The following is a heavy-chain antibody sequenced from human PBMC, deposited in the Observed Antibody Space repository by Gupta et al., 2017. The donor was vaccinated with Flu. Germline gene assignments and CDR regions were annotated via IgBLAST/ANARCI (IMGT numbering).Heavy chain of an antibody. V-gene: IGHV4-59*01. D-gene: IGHD2-15*01. CDR3: ARDRTAGGGYYGMDV. J-gene: IGHJ6*02. CDR1: GGSLSSYH. CDR2: MDYSGSN. Sequence: QVQLQVSAPVLVKPSETLSLTCTVSGGSLSSYHWSWIRQPPGKGLEWIGYMDYSGSNNYNPSLKSRVTISGDTSKNQFSLKLSSVTAADTAVYYCARDRTAGGGYYGMDVWGQGTAVTVSS.